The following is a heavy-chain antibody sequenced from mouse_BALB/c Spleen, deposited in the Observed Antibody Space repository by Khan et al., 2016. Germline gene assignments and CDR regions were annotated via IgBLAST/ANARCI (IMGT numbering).Heavy chain of an antibody. J-gene: IGHJ3*01. CDR1: GFDFSRYW. CDR2: INPDSSTI. Sequence: EVKLLESGGGLVQPGGSLKLSCVASGFDFSRYWMSWVRQAPGKGLEWIGEINPDSSTINYTPSLKDKFIISSDNAKTTLYLQMSKVRSEDTALYYCARLHYYGRFAYWGQGTLVTVSA. D-gene: IGHD1-2*01. V-gene: IGHV4-1*02. CDR3: ARLHYYGRFAY.